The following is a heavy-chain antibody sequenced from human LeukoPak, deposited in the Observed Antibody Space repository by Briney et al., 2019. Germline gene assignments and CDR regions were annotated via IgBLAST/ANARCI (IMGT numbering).Heavy chain of an antibody. Sequence: GRSLRLSCAASGFTFSSYWMHWVRQAPGKGLVWVSRINSDGSSTSYADSVKGRFTISRDNAKNTLYLQMNSLRAEDTAVYYCARGMHGSGSDYWGQGTLVTVSS. CDR3: ARGMHGSGSDY. CDR2: INSDGSST. CDR1: GFTFSSYW. V-gene: IGHV3-74*01. D-gene: IGHD1-26*01. J-gene: IGHJ4*02.